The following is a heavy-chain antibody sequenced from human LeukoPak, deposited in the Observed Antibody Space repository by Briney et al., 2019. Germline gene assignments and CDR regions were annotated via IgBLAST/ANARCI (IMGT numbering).Heavy chain of an antibody. J-gene: IGHJ6*03. CDR2: IYTSGST. Sequence: PSETLSLTCTVSGGSISSGSYYWTWIRQPAGKGLEWIGRIYTSGSTNYNPSLKSRVTISVDTSKNQFSLKLSSVTAADMAVYYCARARIYSNQKAYYYYYMDVWGKGTTVTVSS. V-gene: IGHV4-61*02. CDR1: GGSISSGSYY. D-gene: IGHD4-11*01. CDR3: ARARIYSNQKAYYYYYMDV.